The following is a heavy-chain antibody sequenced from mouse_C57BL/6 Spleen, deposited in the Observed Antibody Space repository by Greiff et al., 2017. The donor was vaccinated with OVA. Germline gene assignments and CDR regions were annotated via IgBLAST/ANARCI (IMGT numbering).Heavy chain of an antibody. D-gene: IGHD1-1*01. CDR3: ARSGVTTVVAPMDY. CDR2: IDPSDSET. V-gene: IGHV1-52*01. CDR1: GYTFTSYW. J-gene: IGHJ4*01. Sequence: QVQLQQPGAELVRPGSSVKLSCKASGYTFTSYWMHWVKQRPIQGLEWIGNIDPSDSETHYNQKFKDKATLTVDKSSSTAYMQLSSLTSEDSAVYYCARSGVTTVVAPMDYWGQGTSVTVSS.